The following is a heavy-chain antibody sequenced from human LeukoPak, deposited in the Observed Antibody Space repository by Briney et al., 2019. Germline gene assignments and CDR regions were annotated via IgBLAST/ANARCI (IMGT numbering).Heavy chain of an antibody. J-gene: IGHJ5*02. V-gene: IGHV4-59*12. CDR2: IYYSGST. CDR1: GGSISSYY. Sequence: SETLSLTCTVSGGSISSYYWSWIRQPPGKGLEGIGYIYYSGSTNYNPSLKSRVTISVDASKNQFSLKLSSVTAADTAVYYCASRVRGVPSSVDPWGQGTLVTVSS. D-gene: IGHD3-10*02. CDR3: ASRVRGVPSSVDP.